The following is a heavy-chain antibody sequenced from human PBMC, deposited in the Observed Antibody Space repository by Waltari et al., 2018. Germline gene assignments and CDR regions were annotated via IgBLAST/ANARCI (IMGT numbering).Heavy chain of an antibody. CDR3: AAGFLGYCSGGSCYSQVDP. CDR1: GFTFTSSA. D-gene: IGHD2-15*01. Sequence: QMQLVHSGPEVKKPGTSVKVSCKASGFTFTSSAVQWVRQARGQRLEWLGWIVVGSGNTNYAQKFQERVTITRDMSTSTAYMELSSLRSEDTAVYYCAAGFLGYCSGGSCYSQVDPWGQGTLVTVSS. V-gene: IGHV1-58*01. CDR2: IVVGSGNT. J-gene: IGHJ5*02.